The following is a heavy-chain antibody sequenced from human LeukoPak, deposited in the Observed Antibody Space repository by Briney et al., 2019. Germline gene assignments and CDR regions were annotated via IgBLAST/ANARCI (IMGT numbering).Heavy chain of an antibody. CDR1: GFTFSSYS. CDR2: ISSSSSTI. V-gene: IGHV3-48*04. J-gene: IGHJ3*02. D-gene: IGHD3-3*01. CDR3: ARELAGVVIWYAFDI. Sequence: PGGSLRLSCAASGFTFSSYSMNWVRQAPGKGLEWVSYISSSSSTIYYADSMKGRFTISRDNAKNSLYLQMNSLRTEDTAVYYCARELAGVVIWYAFDIWGQGPMVTVSS.